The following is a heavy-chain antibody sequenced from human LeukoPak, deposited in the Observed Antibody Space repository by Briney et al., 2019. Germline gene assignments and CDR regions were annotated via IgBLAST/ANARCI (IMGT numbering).Heavy chain of an antibody. J-gene: IGHJ4*02. CDR1: GFTFSGSA. D-gene: IGHD3-10*01. CDR3: ARHSMVRGVIDY. V-gene: IGHV3-73*01. CDR2: IRSKANSYAT. Sequence: GGSLRLSCAASGFTFSGSAMHWVRQASGKGLEWVGRIRSKANSYATAYAASVKGRFTISRDDSKNTAYLQMNSLKTEDTAVYYCARHSMVRGVIDYWGQGTLVTVSS.